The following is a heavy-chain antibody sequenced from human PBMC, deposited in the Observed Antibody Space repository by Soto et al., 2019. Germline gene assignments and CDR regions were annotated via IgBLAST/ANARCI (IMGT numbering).Heavy chain of an antibody. Sequence: QVQLVESGGGVVQPGRSLRLSCAASGFTFSSYGMHWVRQAPGKGLEWVAVISYDGSNKYYADSVKGRFTISRDNSKNTLYLQMNSLGAEDTAVYYCAKDVGYCSGGSCYYFDYWGQGTLVTVSS. J-gene: IGHJ4*02. D-gene: IGHD2-15*01. CDR2: ISYDGSNK. CDR3: AKDVGYCSGGSCYYFDY. CDR1: GFTFSSYG. V-gene: IGHV3-30*18.